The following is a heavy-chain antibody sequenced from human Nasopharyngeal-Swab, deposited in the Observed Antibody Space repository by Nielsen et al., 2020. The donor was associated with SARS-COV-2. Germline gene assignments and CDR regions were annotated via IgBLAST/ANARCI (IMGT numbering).Heavy chain of an antibody. Sequence: GGSLRLSCAASGFTSDDYAMHWARQAPGKGLEWVSGISWNSGSIGYADSVKDRFTISRDNAKNSLYLQMNSLRAEDTALYYCARGMTTVTLWGQGTLVTVSS. CDR3: ARGMTTVTL. V-gene: IGHV3-9*02. D-gene: IGHD4-17*01. CDR2: ISWNSGSI. CDR1: GFTSDDYA. J-gene: IGHJ4*02.